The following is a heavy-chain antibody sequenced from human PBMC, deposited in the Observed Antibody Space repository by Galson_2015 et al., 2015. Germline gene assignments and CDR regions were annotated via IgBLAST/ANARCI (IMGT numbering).Heavy chain of an antibody. V-gene: IGHV4-59*01. CDR1: GGSISSYY. CDR2: IYYSGST. Sequence: LTCTVSGGSISSYYWNWIRQPPGTGLEWIGYIYYSGSTNYHPSLKTRVTISVDTSKNQFSLKLSSVTSADTAVYYCARSVYDYSNYDYWGQGTLVTVSS. J-gene: IGHJ4*02. D-gene: IGHD4-11*01. CDR3: ARSVYDYSNYDY.